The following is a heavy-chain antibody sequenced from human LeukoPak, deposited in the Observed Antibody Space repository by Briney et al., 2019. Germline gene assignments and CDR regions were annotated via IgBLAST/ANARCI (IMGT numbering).Heavy chain of an antibody. Sequence: LAGGSLRLSCAASGFTFSTYDMNWVRQAPGKGLEWVSYISSSSSTIYYADSVKGRFTISRDNAKNSLYLQMNSLRAEDTAVYYCARLFDSRGQGTLVTVSS. J-gene: IGHJ4*02. CDR2: ISSSSSTI. CDR3: ARLFDS. V-gene: IGHV3-48*01. CDR1: GFTFSTYD.